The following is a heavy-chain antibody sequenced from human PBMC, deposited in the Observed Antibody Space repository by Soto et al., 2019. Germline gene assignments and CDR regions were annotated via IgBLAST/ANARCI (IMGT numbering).Heavy chain of an antibody. V-gene: IGHV1-69*01. D-gene: IGHD1-26*01. J-gene: IGHJ6*02. Sequence: QVQLVQSGAEVKKPGSSVKVSCKASGGTFSSYAISWVRQAPGQGLEWMGGIIPIFGTANYAQKFQGRVTITVDESTSTASMELSSLRSEDTAVYYCARSANSGSYYSRYNGMDVWGQGTTVTVSS. CDR2: IIPIFGTA. CDR1: GGTFSSYA. CDR3: ARSANSGSYYSRYNGMDV.